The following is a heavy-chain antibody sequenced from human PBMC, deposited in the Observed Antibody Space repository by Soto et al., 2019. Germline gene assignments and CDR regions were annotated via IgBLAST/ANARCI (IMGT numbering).Heavy chain of an antibody. Sequence: EVQLVESGGGMVQPGGSLRVSCAASGFTLSSYSMHWVRQAPGKGLEWVSYISGSGGTIYYADSVKGRFTLSRDNAKTSLSGQMHRLRDEDTAVYFCARETGLRSSGWSYYFDFWGQGTRVTVSS. J-gene: IGHJ4*02. D-gene: IGHD6-19*01. CDR2: ISGSGGTI. V-gene: IGHV3-48*02. CDR1: GFTLSSYS. CDR3: ARETGLRSSGWSYYFDF.